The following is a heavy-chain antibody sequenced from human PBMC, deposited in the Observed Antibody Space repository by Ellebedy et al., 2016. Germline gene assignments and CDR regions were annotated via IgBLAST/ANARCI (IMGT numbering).Heavy chain of an antibody. D-gene: IGHD3-22*01. J-gene: IGHJ4*02. CDR2: ISGSGGST. CDR3: AKEWITMIVE. V-gene: IGHV3-23*01. CDR1: GFTFSSYA. Sequence: GESLKISXAASGFTFSSYAMSWVRQAPGKGLEWVSAISGSGGSTYYADSVKGRFTISRDNSKNTLYLQMNSLRAEDTAVYYCAKEWITMIVEWGQGTLVTVSS.